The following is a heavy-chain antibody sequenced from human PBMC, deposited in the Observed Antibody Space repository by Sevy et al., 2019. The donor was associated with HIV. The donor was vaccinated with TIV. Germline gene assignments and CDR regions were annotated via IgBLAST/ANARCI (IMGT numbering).Heavy chain of an antibody. CDR1: GFTFSYYN. D-gene: IGHD3-22*01. J-gene: IGHJ4*02. CDR2: ISSGSSYV. V-gene: IGHV3-21*01. CDR3: ASPLHYYDSPSAY. Sequence: GGSLRLSCAASGFTFSYYNMNWVRQAPGKGLEWVSSISSGSSYVYHADSVKGRFTISRDNPKNSLYLQMNSLRTEDTAVYYCASPLHYYDSPSAYWGQGTQVTVSS.